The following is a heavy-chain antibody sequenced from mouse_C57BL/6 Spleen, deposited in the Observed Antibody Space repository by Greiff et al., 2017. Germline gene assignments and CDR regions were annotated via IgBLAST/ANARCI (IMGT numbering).Heavy chain of an antibody. D-gene: IGHD1-1*01. Sequence: EVQLQQSGPVLVKPGASVKMSCKASGYTFTDYYMNWVKQSHGKSLEWIGVINPYNGGTSYNQKFKGKATLTVDKSSSTAYMELNSLTSEDSAVYYCARPHYYGSSYDDYYAMDYWGQGTSVTVSS. J-gene: IGHJ4*01. CDR3: ARPHYYGSSYDDYYAMDY. CDR1: GYTFTDYY. V-gene: IGHV1-19*01. CDR2: INPYNGGT.